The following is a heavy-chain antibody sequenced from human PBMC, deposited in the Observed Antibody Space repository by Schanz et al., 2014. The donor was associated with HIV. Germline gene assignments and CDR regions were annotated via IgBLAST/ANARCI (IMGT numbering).Heavy chain of an antibody. Sequence: EVQLLESGGGLVQPGGSLRLSCAASGFTFSSYAMSWVRQAPGKGLEWVSAISGSSITYSADSVKGRFTISRDNSKNTLYLQMNSLRAEDTAVYYCAKDTTAAGRGYFQHWGQGTLVTVSS. J-gene: IGHJ1*01. V-gene: IGHV3-23*01. D-gene: IGHD6-13*01. CDR1: GFTFSSYA. CDR2: ISGSSIT. CDR3: AKDTTAAGRGYFQH.